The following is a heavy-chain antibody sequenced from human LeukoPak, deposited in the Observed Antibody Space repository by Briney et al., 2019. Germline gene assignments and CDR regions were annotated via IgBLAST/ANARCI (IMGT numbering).Heavy chain of an antibody. CDR3: ASEYDFWSGYHDPGFDLDYYYGMDV. CDR2: INSDGSST. V-gene: IGHV3-74*01. Sequence: GGSLRLSCAASGFTFSSYWMHWVRQAPGKGLVWVSRINSDGSSTSYADSVKGRFTISRDNAKNTLYLQMNSLRAEDTAVYYCASEYDFWSGYHDPGFDLDYYYGMDVWGQGTTVTVSS. D-gene: IGHD3-3*01. CDR1: GFTFSSYW. J-gene: IGHJ6*02.